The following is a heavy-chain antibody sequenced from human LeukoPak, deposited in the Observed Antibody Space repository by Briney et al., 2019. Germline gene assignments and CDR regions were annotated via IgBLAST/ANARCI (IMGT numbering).Heavy chain of an antibody. D-gene: IGHD6-19*01. Sequence: SVNVSFKASGGTFSSYTISWVRQAPGQGLEWMGRIIPILGIANYAQEFQGRVTITADKSTRTAYMELSSIGSDDAAVYYCAGGSGRLIEYGGQGTLVTVSS. V-gene: IGHV1-69*02. CDR3: AGGSGRLIEY. J-gene: IGHJ4*02. CDR2: IIPILGIA. CDR1: GGTFSSYT.